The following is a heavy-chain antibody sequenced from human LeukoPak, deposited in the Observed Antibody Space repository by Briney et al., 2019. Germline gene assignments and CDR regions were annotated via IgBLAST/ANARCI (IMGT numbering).Heavy chain of an antibody. V-gene: IGHV4-59*01. CDR3: ARERSDWFDP. CDR2: IYYSGST. CDR1: GGSITSYY. J-gene: IGHJ5*02. Sequence: KPSETLSLTCTVSGGSITSYYWSWVRQPPGKGLEWIGYIYYSGSTNYNPSLKSPATISVDTSKNQFSLKLSSVTAADTAVYYCARERSDWFDPWGQGTLVTVSS.